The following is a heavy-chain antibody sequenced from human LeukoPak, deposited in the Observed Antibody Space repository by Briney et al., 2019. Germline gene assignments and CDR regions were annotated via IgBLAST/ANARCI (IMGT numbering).Heavy chain of an antibody. CDR1: GGSISSSSYY. CDR3: AGGRIPQYSDYMNV. J-gene: IGHJ6*03. CDR2: IYYSGST. D-gene: IGHD5-18*01. V-gene: IGHV4-39*07. Sequence: SETLSLTCTVSGGSISSSSYYWGWIRQPPGKGLEWIGSIYYSGSTYYNPSLKSRVTMSIDTSQNQVSLKLRSVTAADTATYFCAGGRIPQYSDYMNVWGKGTAVSVFS.